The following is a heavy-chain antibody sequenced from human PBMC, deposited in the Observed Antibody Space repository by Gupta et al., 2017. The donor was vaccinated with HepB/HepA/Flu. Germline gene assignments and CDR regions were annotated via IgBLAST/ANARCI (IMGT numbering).Heavy chain of an antibody. V-gene: IGHV3-7*01. J-gene: IGHJ3*02. CDR1: GFTFSSYW. CDR2: IKQDGSEK. Sequence: EVQLVESGGGLVQPGGSLRLSCSASGFTFSSYWMSWVRQAPGKGLEWVANIKQDGSEKYYVDSVKGRFTISRDNAKNSLYLQMNSLRAEDTAVYYCARDRLYYDFWSGYNDAFDIWGQGTMVTVSS. CDR3: ARDRLYYDFWSGYNDAFDI. D-gene: IGHD3-3*01.